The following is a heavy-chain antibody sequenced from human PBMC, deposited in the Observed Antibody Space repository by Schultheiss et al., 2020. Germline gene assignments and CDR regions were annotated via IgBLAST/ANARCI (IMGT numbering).Heavy chain of an antibody. D-gene: IGHD4-11*01. J-gene: IGHJ6*02. CDR3: TTDSSNSRYYYYYGMDV. CDR2: IKSKTDGGTT. Sequence: GGSLRLSFAASGFTFSNAWMSWVRQAPGKGLEWVGRIKSKTDGGTTDYAAPVKGRFTISRDDSKNTLYLQMNSLKTEDTAVYYCTTDSSNSRYYYYYGMDVWGQGTTVTGSS. CDR1: GFTFSNAW. V-gene: IGHV3-15*01.